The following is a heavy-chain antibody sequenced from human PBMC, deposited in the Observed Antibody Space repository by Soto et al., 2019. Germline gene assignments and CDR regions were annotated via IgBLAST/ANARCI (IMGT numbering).Heavy chain of an antibody. V-gene: IGHV4-4*02. D-gene: IGHD3-9*01. CDR1: GGSISSSNW. CDR2: IYHSGST. J-gene: IGHJ6*02. CDR3: ARDRRYFDWLLSGYYYYGMDV. Sequence: KSSETLSLTCAVSGGSISSSNWWSWVRQPPGKGLEWIGEIYHSGSTNYNPSLKSRVTISVDKSKNQFSLKLSSVTAADTAAYYCARDRRYFDWLLSGYYYYGMDVWGQGTTVTVSS.